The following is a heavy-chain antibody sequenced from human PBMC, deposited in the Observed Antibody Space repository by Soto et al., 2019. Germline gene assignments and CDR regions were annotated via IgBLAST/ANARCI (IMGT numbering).Heavy chain of an antibody. Sequence: GESLKISCKGSGYSFTSYWIGWVRQMPGKGLEWMGIIYPGDSDTRYSPSFQGQVTISADKSISTAYLQWSSLKASDTAMYYCAGGGVDCGGGSCYSGIDYYYGMDVWGQGTTVTVSS. CDR3: AGGGVDCGGGSCYSGIDYYYGMDV. CDR1: GYSFTSYW. J-gene: IGHJ6*02. D-gene: IGHD2-15*01. V-gene: IGHV5-51*01. CDR2: IYPGDSDT.